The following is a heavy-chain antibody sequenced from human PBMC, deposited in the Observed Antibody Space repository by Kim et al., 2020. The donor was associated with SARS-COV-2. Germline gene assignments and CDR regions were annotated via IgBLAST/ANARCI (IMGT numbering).Heavy chain of an antibody. CDR3: AKGGDGDYYDSSGYYY. J-gene: IGHJ4*02. Sequence: DSVKGLFTISRDNSKNTRDLQMNSLRVEDTAVYYCAKGGDGDYYDSSGYYYWGQGTLVTVSS. D-gene: IGHD3-22*01. V-gene: IGHV3-23*01.